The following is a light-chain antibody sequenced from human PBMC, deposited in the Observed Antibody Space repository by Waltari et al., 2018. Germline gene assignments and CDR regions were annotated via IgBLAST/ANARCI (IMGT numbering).Light chain of an antibody. V-gene: IGKV3-11*01. Sequence: IVLTQSPATLSLSPGERATLSCRASPSVSSYLAWYQQKPGQAPRLLIYDASNRATGIPARFSGSGSGTDFTLTISSLEPEDFAVYYCLQRNSWPLTFGGGTKVEIK. CDR2: DAS. J-gene: IGKJ4*01. CDR3: LQRNSWPLT. CDR1: PSVSSY.